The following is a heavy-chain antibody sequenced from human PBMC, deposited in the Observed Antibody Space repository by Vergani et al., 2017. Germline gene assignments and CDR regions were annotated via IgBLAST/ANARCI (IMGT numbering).Heavy chain of an antibody. CDR3: AHSATYYDFWSGYYKGTDAFDI. Sequence: QITLKESGPTLVKPTQTLTLTCTFSGFSLSTSGVGVGWIRQPPGKALEWLALIYWNDDKRYSPSLKSRLTITKDTSKNQVVLTMTNMDPVDTATYYCAHSATYYDFWSGYYKGTDAFDIWGQGTMVTVSS. J-gene: IGHJ3*02. D-gene: IGHD3-3*01. V-gene: IGHV2-5*01. CDR2: IYWNDDK. CDR1: GFSLSTSGVG.